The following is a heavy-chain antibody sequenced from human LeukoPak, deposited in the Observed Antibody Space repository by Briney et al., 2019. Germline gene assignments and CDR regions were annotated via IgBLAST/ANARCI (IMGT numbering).Heavy chain of an antibody. CDR1: GFTFSSYS. J-gene: IGHJ6*03. CDR2: ISSSSSYI. V-gene: IGHV3-21*01. Sequence: PGGSLRLSCAASGFTFSSYSMNWVRQAPGKGLEWVSSISSSSSYIYYADSVKGRFTISRDNAKNSLYLQMNSLRAEDTAVYYCARHSSGWYHGRYYYMDVWGKGTTVTISS. D-gene: IGHD6-19*01. CDR3: ARHSSGWYHGRYYYMDV.